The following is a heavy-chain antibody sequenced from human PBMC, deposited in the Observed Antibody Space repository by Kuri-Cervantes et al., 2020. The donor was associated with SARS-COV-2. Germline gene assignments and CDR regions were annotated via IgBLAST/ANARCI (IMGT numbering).Heavy chain of an antibody. D-gene: IGHD2-21*01. CDR2: ISGSGGST. J-gene: IGHJ4*02. Sequence: GEPLKISCAASGFTFSSYAMSWVRQAPGKGLEWVSAISGSGGSTYYADSVKGRFTISRDNSKNTLYLQMNSLRAEDTAVYYCAKDLYCGGDCYPGFDYWGQGTLVTVSS. CDR3: AKDLYCGGDCYPGFDY. V-gene: IGHV3-23*01. CDR1: GFTFSSYA.